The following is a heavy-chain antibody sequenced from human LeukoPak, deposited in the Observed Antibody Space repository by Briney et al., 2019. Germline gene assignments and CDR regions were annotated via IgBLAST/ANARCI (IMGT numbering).Heavy chain of an antibody. Sequence: SETLSLTCAVYGGSFCGYYWSWIRQPPGKGLEWIGEINHSGSTNYNPSLKSRVTISVDTSKNQFSLKLSSVTAADTAVYYCARDPANPTDWGQGTLVTVSS. J-gene: IGHJ4*02. CDR1: GGSFCGYY. V-gene: IGHV4-34*01. D-gene: IGHD2-2*01. CDR2: INHSGST. CDR3: ARDPANPTD.